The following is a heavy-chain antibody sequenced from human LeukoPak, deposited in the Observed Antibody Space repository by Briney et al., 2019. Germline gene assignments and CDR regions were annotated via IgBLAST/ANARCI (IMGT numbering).Heavy chain of an antibody. CDR2: IKHDGSEK. V-gene: IGHV3-7*01. J-gene: IGHJ4*02. CDR1: GGSISSSGYY. Sequence: ETLSLTCTVSGGSISSSGYYWDWIRQPPGKGLEWVANIKHDGSEKYYVDSVKGRFTISRDSAKNSLYLQMNSLRAEDTAVYYCARCRRYCTNDICYTVYFDYWGQGTLVTVSS. D-gene: IGHD2-8*01. CDR3: ARCRRYCTNDICYTVYFDY.